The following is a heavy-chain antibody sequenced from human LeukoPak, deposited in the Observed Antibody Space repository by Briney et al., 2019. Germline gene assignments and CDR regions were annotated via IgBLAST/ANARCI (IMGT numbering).Heavy chain of an antibody. Sequence: SETLSLTCSVSGDSIRSGTYYWSWIRQPAGKGLEWIGRIYTSGSTSYNPSLKSRVTISVDTSKNQFSLKLTSVTAADTAVYYCARGGGATRIDYWGPGTLVTVSS. D-gene: IGHD5-12*01. J-gene: IGHJ4*02. CDR3: ARGGGATRIDY. CDR2: IYTSGST. V-gene: IGHV4-61*02. CDR1: GDSIRSGTYY.